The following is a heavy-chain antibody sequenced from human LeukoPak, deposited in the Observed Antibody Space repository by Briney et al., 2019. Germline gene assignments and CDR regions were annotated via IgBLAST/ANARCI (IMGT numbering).Heavy chain of an antibody. V-gene: IGHV3-21*01. CDR2: ISSSSSYI. CDR3: ALDYYDSSGYSPTGVFDY. Sequence: GGSLRLPCAASGFTFSSYSMNWVRQAPGKGLEWVSSISSSSSYIYYADSVKGRFTISRDNAKNSLYLQMNSLRADDTAVYYCALDYYDSSGYSPTGVFDYWGQGTLVTVSS. J-gene: IGHJ4*02. CDR1: GFTFSSYS. D-gene: IGHD3-22*01.